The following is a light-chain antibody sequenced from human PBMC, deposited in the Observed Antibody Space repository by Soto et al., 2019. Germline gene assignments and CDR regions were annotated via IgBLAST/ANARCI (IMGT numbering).Light chain of an antibody. CDR1: QSVSSSY. CDR2: GAS. Sequence: EIVLTQSPGTPSLSPGERATLSCRASQSVSSSYLAWYQQKPGQAPRLLIYGASSRATGIPDRFSGSGSGTDFTLTISRLEPEDFAVYYCQQYGSSPRTFGQGTRWIS. V-gene: IGKV3-20*01. CDR3: QQYGSSPRT. J-gene: IGKJ1*01.